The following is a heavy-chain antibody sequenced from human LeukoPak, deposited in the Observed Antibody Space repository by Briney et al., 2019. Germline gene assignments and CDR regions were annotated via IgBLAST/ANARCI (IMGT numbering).Heavy chain of an antibody. CDR2: IIPIFGTA. D-gene: IGHD1-26*01. CDR1: GGTFSSYA. CDR3: ALARRLPGQH. V-gene: IGHV1-69*01. J-gene: IGHJ1*01. Sequence: SVKVSCKASGGTFSSYAISWVRQAPGQGPEWMGGIIPIFGTANYAQKFQGRVTITADESTSTAYMELSSLRSEDTAVYYCALARRLPGQHWGQGTLVTVSS.